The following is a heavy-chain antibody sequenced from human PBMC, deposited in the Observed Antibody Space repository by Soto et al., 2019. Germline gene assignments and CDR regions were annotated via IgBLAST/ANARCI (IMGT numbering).Heavy chain of an antibody. D-gene: IGHD3-22*01. J-gene: IGHJ4*02. CDR1: GFTFSNAW. CDR2: VKSKADGGTT. Sequence: GGSLRLSCAASGFTFSNAWMNWVRQAPGKGLEWVGRVKSKADGGTTEYAAPVKGRFTISRDDLKNTVYLQMNSLKTEDTAVYYCTTDGTSFYDSSGYYYGNDYWGQGT. CDR3: TTDGTSFYDSSGYYYGNDY. V-gene: IGHV3-15*07.